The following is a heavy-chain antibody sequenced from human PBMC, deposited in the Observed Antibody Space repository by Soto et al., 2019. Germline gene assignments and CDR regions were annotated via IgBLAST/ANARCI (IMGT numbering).Heavy chain of an antibody. CDR1: GFTFSIYS. CDR3: ARETSGCSDY. V-gene: IGHV3-48*02. D-gene: IGHD6-19*01. Sequence: GGSLRLSCAASGFTFSIYSMNWVRQAPGKGLEWVSYISSSSGTIYYADSVKGRFTISRDNAKNSLYLQMNSLRDEDAAVYYCARETSGCSDYWGQGTLVTVSS. J-gene: IGHJ4*02. CDR2: ISSSSGTI.